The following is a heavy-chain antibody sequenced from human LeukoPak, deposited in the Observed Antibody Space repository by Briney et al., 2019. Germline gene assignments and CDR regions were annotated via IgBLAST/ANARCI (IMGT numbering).Heavy chain of an antibody. CDR3: ARVGDSSGYSVFDS. D-gene: IGHD3-22*01. Sequence: SETLSLTCIVSGGAFSGYYWSWIRQPPGKGLEWIGYIYYSGSTDYNPSLKSRLTMSIDTSKNQFSLRLSSVTAADTAVYCCARVGDSSGYSVFDSWGQGTLVTVSS. V-gene: IGHV4-59*01. CDR1: GGAFSGYY. J-gene: IGHJ4*02. CDR2: IYYSGST.